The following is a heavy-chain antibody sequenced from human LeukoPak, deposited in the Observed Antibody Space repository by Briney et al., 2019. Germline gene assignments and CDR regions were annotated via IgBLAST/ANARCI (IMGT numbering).Heavy chain of an antibody. CDR2: INHSGST. J-gene: IGHJ4*02. Sequence: SETLSLTCAVYGGSFSDYYWSWIRQPPGKGLEWIGEINHSGSTSYNPSLKSRVTISVDTSKNQFSLKLSSVTAADTAVYYSARGYSKSGYYFDYWGQGTLVTVSS. D-gene: IGHD2-15*01. V-gene: IGHV4-34*01. CDR1: GGSFSDYY. CDR3: ARGYSKSGYYFDY.